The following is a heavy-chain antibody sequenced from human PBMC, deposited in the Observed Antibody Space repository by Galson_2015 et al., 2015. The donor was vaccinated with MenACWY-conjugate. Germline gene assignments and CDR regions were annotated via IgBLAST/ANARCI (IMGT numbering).Heavy chain of an antibody. CDR2: GNT. J-gene: IGHJ4*02. V-gene: IGHV1-8*01. D-gene: IGHD7-27*01. CDR3: ARLTGGRFDL. Sequence: GNTGYAQKFQGRVTMTRNTPITTAYMELSSLNSEDTAVYFCARLTGGRFDLWGQGTLVTVSS.